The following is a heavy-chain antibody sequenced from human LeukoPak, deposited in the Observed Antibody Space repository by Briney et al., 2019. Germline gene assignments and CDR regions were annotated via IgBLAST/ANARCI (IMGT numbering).Heavy chain of an antibody. CDR1: GFTFSSYG. D-gene: IGHD3-22*01. CDR3: ARASLYDNSAYYLDY. CDR2: IRYDGSNK. V-gene: IGHV3-30*02. J-gene: IGHJ4*02. Sequence: GGSLRLSCAASGFTFSSYGMHWVRQAPGKGLEWVAFIRYDGSNKYYADSVKGRFTISRDNSKNTLYLQMNSLRAEDTALYYYARASLYDNSAYYLDYWGQGTLVTVSS.